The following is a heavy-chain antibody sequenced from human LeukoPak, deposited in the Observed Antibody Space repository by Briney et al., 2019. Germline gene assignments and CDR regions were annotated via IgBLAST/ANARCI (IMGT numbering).Heavy chain of an antibody. CDR3: ARGYDFWSGYSDFTH. J-gene: IGHJ4*02. V-gene: IGHV4-59*01. D-gene: IGHD3-3*01. Sequence: SETLSLTCTVSGGSISGYYWSWIRQPPGKGLEWIGYIYYSENTNYNPSLKSRVTISVDTSKNQFSLRLSSVTTADTAVYYCARGYDFWSGYSDFTHWGQGTLVTVSS. CDR2: IYYSENT. CDR1: GGSISGYY.